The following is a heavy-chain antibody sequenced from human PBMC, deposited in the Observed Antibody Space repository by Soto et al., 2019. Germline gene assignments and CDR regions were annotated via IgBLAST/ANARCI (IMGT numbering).Heavy chain of an antibody. D-gene: IGHD3-22*01. CDR3: TTEIHYYDSSGYGGTDY. CDR1: GFTFSNAW. CDR2: IKSKTDGGTT. Sequence: EVQLVESGGGLVKPGGSLRLSCAASGFTFSNAWMSWVRQAPGKGLEWVGRIKSKTDGGTTDYAAPVKGRFTISRDDSKNTLYLQMNSLKTEETAVYYCTTEIHYYDSSGYGGTDYWGQGTLVTVSS. J-gene: IGHJ4*02. V-gene: IGHV3-15*01.